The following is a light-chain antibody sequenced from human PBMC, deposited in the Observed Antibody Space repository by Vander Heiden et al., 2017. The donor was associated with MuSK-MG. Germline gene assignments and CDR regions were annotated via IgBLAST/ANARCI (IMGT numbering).Light chain of an antibody. Sequence: QSVMTQPPSVSGAPGQRVTIACPGSSSNIGAGYDVHWYQQLPGTAPKLLIYGNTNRPSGVPDRFSGSKSGTAASLAITGLQAEDEADYYCQSYDSSLSGSTQVFGGGTKLTVL. CDR2: GNT. CDR1: SSNIGAGYD. V-gene: IGLV1-40*01. CDR3: QSYDSSLSGSTQV. J-gene: IGLJ2*01.